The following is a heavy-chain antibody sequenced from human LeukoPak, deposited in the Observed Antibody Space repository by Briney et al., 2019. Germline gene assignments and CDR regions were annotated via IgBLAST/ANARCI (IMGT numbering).Heavy chain of an antibody. J-gene: IGHJ4*02. V-gene: IGHV1-46*01. CDR2: INPSGGST. Sequence: ASVKVSFTASGYTFTIYYMHWVRPAPGQGLEWMGIINPSGGSTSYAQKFPGRVTMTKDTSTSTVYMELSSLRSEDTAVYYCARGSPATSGPDAGDWGQGTLVTVSS. CDR3: ARGSPATSGPDAGD. CDR1: GYTFTIYY. D-gene: IGHD2-15*01.